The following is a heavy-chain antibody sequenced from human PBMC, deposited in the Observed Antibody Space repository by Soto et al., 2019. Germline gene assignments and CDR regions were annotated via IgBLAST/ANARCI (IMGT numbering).Heavy chain of an antibody. V-gene: IGHV3-66*01. CDR3: ARDRGGPPLRYYYGMDV. J-gene: IGHJ6*02. D-gene: IGHD2-15*01. CDR2: IYSGGST. Sequence: GGSLRLSCAASGFTVSSNYMSWVRQAPGKGLEWVSVIYSGGSTYYADSVKGRFTISRDNSKNTLYLQMNSLRAEDTAVYYCARDRGGPPLRYYYGMDVWGQGTTVTVSS. CDR1: GFTVSSNY.